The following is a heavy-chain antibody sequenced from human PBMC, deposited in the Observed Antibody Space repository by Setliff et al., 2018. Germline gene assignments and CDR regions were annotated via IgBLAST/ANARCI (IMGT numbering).Heavy chain of an antibody. V-gene: IGHV3-15*01. CDR2: IKSSREGATS. D-gene: IGHD4-4*01. CDR3: TTGPRDSRNYMTWLDS. CDR1: GITFKNAR. J-gene: IGHJ5*01. Sequence: PGGSLRLSCSVSGITFKNARMTWVRQAPGKGPEWVGRIKSSREGATSDYGAPAKGRFTISRDDSKNMIYLQMNNLKSDDTGFYYCTTGPRDSRNYMTWLDSWGQGTLVTVSS.